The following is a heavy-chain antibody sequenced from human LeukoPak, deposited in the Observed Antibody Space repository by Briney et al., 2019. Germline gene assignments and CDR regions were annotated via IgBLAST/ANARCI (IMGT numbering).Heavy chain of an antibody. D-gene: IGHD2-8*02. Sequence: GSLRLSCSSSGFTFGDFGISWFRQAPGKGPEWVGFIRSKVYGGATEYAASVKGRFIISRDDSKSIAYLQMNSLETEDTAVYYCSRSRRVLCTGACYSFDYWGQGTLVTVSS. CDR3: SRSRRVLCTGACYSFDY. CDR1: GFTFGDFG. J-gene: IGHJ4*02. CDR2: IRSKVYGGAT. V-gene: IGHV3-49*03.